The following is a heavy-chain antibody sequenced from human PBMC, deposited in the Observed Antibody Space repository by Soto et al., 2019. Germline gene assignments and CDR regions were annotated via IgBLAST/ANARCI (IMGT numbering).Heavy chain of an antibody. CDR3: ARASFSVATITHFGGYYYGMDV. Sequence: PGGSLRLSCAASGFTFSSYSMNWVRQAPGKGLEWVSYISSSSSTIYYADSVKGRFTISRDNAKNSLYLQMNSLRDEDTAVYYCARASFSVATITHFGGYYYGMDVWGQGTTVTVSS. D-gene: IGHD5-12*01. CDR2: ISSSSSTI. CDR1: GFTFSSYS. J-gene: IGHJ6*02. V-gene: IGHV3-48*02.